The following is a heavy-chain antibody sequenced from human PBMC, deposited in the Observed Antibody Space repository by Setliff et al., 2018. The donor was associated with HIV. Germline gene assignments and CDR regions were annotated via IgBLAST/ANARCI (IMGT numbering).Heavy chain of an antibody. CDR1: GGSITSGNYY. D-gene: IGHD6-19*01. Sequence: SQTLSLTCAVSGGSITSGNYYWSWIRQPAGKGLEWIGHIYSSGSTKYNPSLKSRVTMSVATSMNQFSLQLNSVTAADTAVYYCARASSYSSGHRSFDPWGRGTLVTVSS. CDR2: IYSSGST. CDR3: ARASSYSSGHRSFDP. J-gene: IGHJ5*02. V-gene: IGHV4-61*09.